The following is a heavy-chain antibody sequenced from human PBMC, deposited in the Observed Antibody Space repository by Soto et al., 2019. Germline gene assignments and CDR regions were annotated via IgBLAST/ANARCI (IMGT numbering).Heavy chain of an antibody. J-gene: IGHJ3*02. CDR1: GYTFTSYG. Sequence: ASGKVSCKASGYTFTSYGISWVRQAPGQGLEWMGWISAYNGNTNYAQKLQGRVTMTTDTSTSTAYMELRSLRSDDTAVYYCARDIGAETYVYDSSGYRGNAFDIWGQGTMVTVSS. V-gene: IGHV1-18*01. CDR2: ISAYNGNT. CDR3: ARDIGAETYVYDSSGYRGNAFDI. D-gene: IGHD3-22*01.